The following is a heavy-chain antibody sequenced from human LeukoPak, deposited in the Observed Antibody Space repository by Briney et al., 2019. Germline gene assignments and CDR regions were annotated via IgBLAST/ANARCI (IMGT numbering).Heavy chain of an antibody. V-gene: IGHV3-49*04. CDR3: TRASVVGVTGLPDY. CDR2: IRNKAYGATP. J-gene: IGHJ4*02. CDR1: GFTFGDYA. Sequence: GGSLRLSCTASGFTFGDYAMTWVRQAPGKGLEWVGFIRNKAYGATPEYAASLKGRFTISGDDSNSIAYLQMNSLKTEDTAVYYCTRASVVGVTGLPDYWGQGTLVTVSS. D-gene: IGHD3-16*01.